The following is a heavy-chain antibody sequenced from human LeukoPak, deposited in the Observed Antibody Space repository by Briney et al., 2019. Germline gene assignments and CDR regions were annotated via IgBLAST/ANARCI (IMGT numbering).Heavy chain of an antibody. CDR2: IYYSGST. Sequence: SETLSLTCTVSGGSISSYYWSWIRQPPGKGLEWIGYIYYSGSTNYNPSLKSRVTISVDTSKNQFSLKLSSVTAADTAVYYCVSSGFIYYYGMDVWGKGTTVTVSS. D-gene: IGHD6-19*01. V-gene: IGHV4-59*01. CDR3: VSSGFIYYYGMDV. CDR1: GGSISSYY. J-gene: IGHJ6*04.